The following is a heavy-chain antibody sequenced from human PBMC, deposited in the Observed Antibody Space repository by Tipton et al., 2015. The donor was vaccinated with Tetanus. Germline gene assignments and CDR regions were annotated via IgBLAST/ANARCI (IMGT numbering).Heavy chain of an antibody. CDR1: GDSIRTYY. V-gene: IGHV4-59*13. J-gene: IGHJ4*02. CDR2: VYYTGNT. D-gene: IGHD2/OR15-2a*01. CDR3: ARGVEYPGSLDY. Sequence: TLSLTCALSGDSIRTYYWTWVRQPPGQGLQWIGYVYYTGNTKYSASLEGRVTMSVDTTANEFYLRLTSVTAADTAVYYCARGVEYPGSLDYWGRGTEVTVSS.